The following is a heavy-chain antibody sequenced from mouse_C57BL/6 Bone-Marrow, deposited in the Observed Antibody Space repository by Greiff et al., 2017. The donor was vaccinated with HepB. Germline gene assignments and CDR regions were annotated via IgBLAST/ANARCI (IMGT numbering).Heavy chain of an antibody. Sequence: QVQLQQPGTELVKPGASVKLSCKASGYTFTSYWMHWVKQRPGQGLEWIGNINPSNGGTNYNEKFKSKATLTVDKSSSIAYMQLSSLTSEDSAVYYCARSRLRRYWYFDVWGTGTTVTVSS. J-gene: IGHJ1*03. D-gene: IGHD2-4*01. CDR2: INPSNGGT. CDR1: GYTFTSYW. CDR3: ARSRLRRYWYFDV. V-gene: IGHV1-53*01.